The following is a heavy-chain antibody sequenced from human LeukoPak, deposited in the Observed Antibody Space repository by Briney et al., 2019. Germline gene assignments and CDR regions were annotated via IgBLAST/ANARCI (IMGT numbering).Heavy chain of an antibody. J-gene: IGHJ4*02. V-gene: IGHV3-23*01. CDR2: ITDWCLGT. D-gene: IGHD3-10*01. CDR1: VITLSNYR. CDR3: AKRGIVIRAVIIVGFHKEAYYFDY. Sequence: GGSLTLSCTVSVITLSNYRLSWLRHAPVKPLELAAAITDWCLGTNYADCVKGGFTISRDNTKNTLYLQMHRLRAEDTAVSFCAKRGIVIRAVIIVGFHKEAYYFDYWGQGALVTVSS.